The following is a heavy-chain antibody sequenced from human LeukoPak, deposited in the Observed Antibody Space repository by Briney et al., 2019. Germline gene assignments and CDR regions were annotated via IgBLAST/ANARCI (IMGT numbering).Heavy chain of an antibody. J-gene: IGHJ5*02. V-gene: IGHV3-23*01. D-gene: IGHD2-15*01. Sequence: PGGSLRLSCVASGFTFSNYAMSWVRQAPGKGLELVSGIYGSDDKTVYGDAVKGRFTISRDNSKNTLYLQMNSLRADDTAVYYCTKTQGYYDAWGQGALVTVSS. CDR2: IYGSDDKT. CDR3: TKTQGYYDA. CDR1: GFTFSNYA.